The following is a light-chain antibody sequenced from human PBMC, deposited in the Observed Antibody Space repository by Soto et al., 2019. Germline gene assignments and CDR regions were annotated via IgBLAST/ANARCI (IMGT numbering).Light chain of an antibody. V-gene: IGKV3-20*01. CDR2: GAS. J-gene: IGKJ1*01. CDR1: QSVTSNY. CDR3: QHYVTSLTT. Sequence: EIVLTQSPGTLSLSPGERATLSCGASQSVTSNYLAWYQQKPGQAPRLLIFGASIRVRGIPDRFIGSGSGTDFTLTISRLEPEDFAVYYCQHYVTSLTTFGQGTKVDIK.